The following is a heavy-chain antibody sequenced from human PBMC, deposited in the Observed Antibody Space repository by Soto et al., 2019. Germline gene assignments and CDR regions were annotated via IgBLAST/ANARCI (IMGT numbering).Heavy chain of an antibody. D-gene: IGHD6-19*01. CDR3: ARAVRYSSGWAFYC. CDR1: GFTFSDHY. Sequence: EVQLVESGGGLVQPGGSLRLSCAASGFTFSDHYMDWIRQAPGKGLEWVGRTRDKANSYTTEYAASVKGRFTISREDSDKSLYLQMSSLTTEDTAVYYCARAVRYSSGWAFYCWGQGTLVTVSS. V-gene: IGHV3-72*01. J-gene: IGHJ4*02. CDR2: TRDKANSYTT.